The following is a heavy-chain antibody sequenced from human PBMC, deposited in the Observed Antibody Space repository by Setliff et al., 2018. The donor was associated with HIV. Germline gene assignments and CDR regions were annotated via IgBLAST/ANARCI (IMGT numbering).Heavy chain of an antibody. D-gene: IGHD2-8*01. CDR1: GGSFSVYY. Sequence: SETLSLTCAVSGGSFSVYYWRWIRQPPGKGLEWIGEINHSGRTNYNQSLKSRITISVDTSKDQFSMKLSSVTAADTAVYYCARGARLLTGYADRWDYYYMRIWGKGTTVTVSS. CDR3: ARGARLLTGYADRWDYYYMRI. V-gene: IGHV4-34*01. J-gene: IGHJ6*03. CDR2: INHSGRT.